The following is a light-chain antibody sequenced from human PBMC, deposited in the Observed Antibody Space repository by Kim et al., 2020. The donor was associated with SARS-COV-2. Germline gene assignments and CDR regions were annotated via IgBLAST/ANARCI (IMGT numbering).Light chain of an antibody. V-gene: IGKV4-1*01. Sequence: RATITCKSSQSVLYSSNNQNYLAWYQQKPGQPPKLLIYWASTREYGVPDRFSGSGSGTDFTLTISSLQAEDVAVYYCQQYYSTPYTFGQGTKLEI. J-gene: IGKJ2*01. CDR2: WAS. CDR1: QSVLYSSNNQNY. CDR3: QQYYSTPYT.